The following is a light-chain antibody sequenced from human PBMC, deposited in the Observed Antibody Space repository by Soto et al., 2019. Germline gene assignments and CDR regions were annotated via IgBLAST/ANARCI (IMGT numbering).Light chain of an antibody. V-gene: IGKV1-5*01. CDR1: HSISTW. Sequence: DIQMTQSPSNLSASVGDRVTITCRASHSISTWLAWYQQKPGKAPKLLIYDASTLETGVPSRFSGGGSGSQFTLTISSLQPDDSATYYCQQYNHYSPAFGQGTKVDI. J-gene: IGKJ1*01. CDR2: DAS. CDR3: QQYNHYSPA.